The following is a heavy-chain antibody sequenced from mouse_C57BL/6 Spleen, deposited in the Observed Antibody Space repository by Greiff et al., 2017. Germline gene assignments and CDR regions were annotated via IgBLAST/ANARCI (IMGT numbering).Heavy chain of an antibody. D-gene: IGHD1-2*01. CDR3: ARGGYGSYAMDY. CDR2: ISYDGSN. CDR1: GYSITSGYY. Sequence: DVKLQESGPGLVKPSQSLSLTCSVTGYSITSGYYWNWIRQFPGNKLEWMGYISYDGSNNYNPSLKNRISITRDTSKNQFFLKLNSVTTEDTATYYCARGGYGSYAMDYWGQGTSVTVSS. V-gene: IGHV3-6*01. J-gene: IGHJ4*01.